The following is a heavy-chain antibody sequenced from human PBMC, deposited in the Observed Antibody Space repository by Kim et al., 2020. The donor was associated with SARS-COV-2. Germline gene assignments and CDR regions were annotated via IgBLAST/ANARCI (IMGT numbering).Heavy chain of an antibody. V-gene: IGHV4-31*01. D-gene: IGHD3-22*01. Sequence: SLTSQVTISVDTSKNQFALKLSSVTAADTAVYYCARTRITMIVVVTHFDYWGQGTLVTVSS. J-gene: IGHJ4*02. CDR3: ARTRITMIVVVTHFDY.